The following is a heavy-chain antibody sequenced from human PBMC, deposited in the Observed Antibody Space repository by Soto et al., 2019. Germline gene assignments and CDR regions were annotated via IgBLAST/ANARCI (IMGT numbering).Heavy chain of an antibody. V-gene: IGHV3-23*01. CDR3: AKSPIKNMAARRDLVLLDY. CDR1: GFTFSNYA. CDR2: IIETGGIT. Sequence: EVQLLDSGGDLVQPGGSLRLSCAASGFTFSNYAMSWVRQAPGKGLEWVSSIIETGGITNYVDSVKGLFTISRDNSKNTLYLHMRSLRAEDTAVYFCAKSPIKNMAARRDLVLLDYWGQVTLVTVSS. J-gene: IGHJ4*02. D-gene: IGHD6-6*01.